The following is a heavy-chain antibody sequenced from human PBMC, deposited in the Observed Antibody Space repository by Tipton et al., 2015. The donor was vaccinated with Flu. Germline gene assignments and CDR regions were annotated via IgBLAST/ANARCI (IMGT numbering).Heavy chain of an antibody. Sequence: TLSLTCSVSGDSLGSSYYWAWIRQPPGRGLEWIGNIHTSAGTYYNLSLKSRVTISVDRSKSQFSLRLASVTAADTAVYFCARRDFSNYVSEPKNWFDSWGQGILVTVSS. CDR2: IHTSAGT. CDR1: GDSLGSSYY. D-gene: IGHD4-11*01. J-gene: IGHJ5*01. CDR3: ARRDFSNYVSEPKNWFDS. V-gene: IGHV4-38-2*01.